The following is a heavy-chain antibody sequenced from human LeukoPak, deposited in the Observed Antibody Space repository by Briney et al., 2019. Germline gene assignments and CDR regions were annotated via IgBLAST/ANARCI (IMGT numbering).Heavy chain of an antibody. Sequence: SETLSLTCTVSGGSVSSYYWNWLRQPPGKGLEWIGYISNSGSGSTKYNPSLESRVTMSVETSKNQFPLKLSSVTAADTAVYYCARWNGGRYHFASWGQGTLVTVSS. V-gene: IGHV4-59*02. CDR1: GGSVSSYY. J-gene: IGHJ4*02. D-gene: IGHD1-26*01. CDR3: ARWNGGRYHFAS. CDR2: ISNSGSGST.